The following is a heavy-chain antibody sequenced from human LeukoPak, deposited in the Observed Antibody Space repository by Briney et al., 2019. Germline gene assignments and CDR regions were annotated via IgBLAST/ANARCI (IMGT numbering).Heavy chain of an antibody. V-gene: IGHV4-39*01. Sequence: WXXRXXXCGSTYYNPSLKTRVTISVYTSKNEFSLKLSSVTAADTAVYYCARRGYYYDSSGYFSYFDYWGQGTLVTVSS. J-gene: IGHJ4*02. CDR2: XXXCGST. D-gene: IGHD3-22*01. CDR3: ARRGYYYDSSGYFSYFDY.